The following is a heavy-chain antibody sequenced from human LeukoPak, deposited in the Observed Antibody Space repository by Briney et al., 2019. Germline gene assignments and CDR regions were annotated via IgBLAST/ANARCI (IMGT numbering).Heavy chain of an antibody. CDR3: AEGKATYGSGSYYLDY. V-gene: IGHV3-23*01. Sequence: GGSLRLSCAASGFTFSSYGMSWVRQAPGKGLEWVSAISGSGGSTYYADSVKGRFTISRDNSKNTLYLQMNSLRAEDTAVYYCAEGKATYGSGSYYLDYWGQGTLVTVSS. CDR2: ISGSGGST. J-gene: IGHJ4*02. D-gene: IGHD3-10*01. CDR1: GFTFSSYG.